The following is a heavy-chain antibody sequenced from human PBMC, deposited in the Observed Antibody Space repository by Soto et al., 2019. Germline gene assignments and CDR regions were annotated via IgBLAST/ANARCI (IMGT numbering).Heavy chain of an antibody. J-gene: IGHJ3*02. D-gene: IGHD3-10*01. Sequence: PSETLSLTCTVSGGSISTYYWSWIRQPPGKGLEWIGYISYSGSTNYNPSLRSRVTISLDTSKNQFSLKLNSVTAADTAVYYCARVWGGAFDIWGQGTMVTVSS. CDR2: ISYSGST. CDR3: ARVWGGAFDI. CDR1: GGSISTYY. V-gene: IGHV4-59*01.